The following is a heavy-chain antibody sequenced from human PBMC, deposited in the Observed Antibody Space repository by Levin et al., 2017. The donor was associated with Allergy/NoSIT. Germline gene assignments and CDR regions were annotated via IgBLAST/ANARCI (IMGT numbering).Heavy chain of an antibody. V-gene: IGHV3-7*01. CDR1: GFTFSSYW. CDR3: AREAITMIVADFDY. Sequence: GGSLRLSCAASGFTFSSYWMSWVRQAPGKGLEWVANIKQDGSEKYYVDSVKGRFTISRDNAKNSLYLQMNSLRAEDTAVYYCAREAITMIVADFDYWGQGTLVTVSS. D-gene: IGHD3-22*01. J-gene: IGHJ4*02. CDR2: IKQDGSEK.